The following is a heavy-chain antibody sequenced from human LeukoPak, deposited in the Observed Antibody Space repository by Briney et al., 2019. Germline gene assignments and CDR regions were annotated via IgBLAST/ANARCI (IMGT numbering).Heavy chain of an antibody. V-gene: IGHV1-18*04. D-gene: IGHD3-22*01. Sequence: ALMKVSCKTSGYTFTSYYVSWVRQAPGQGLEWMGWVSGYNAKTKYVQKFQGRITMTIDTSTTTAYMELRSLTSDDTAVYYCARVRDYYANSDYSDYWGQGTLVTVSP. CDR2: VSGYNAKT. J-gene: IGHJ4*02. CDR1: GYTFTSYY. CDR3: ARVRDYYANSDYSDY.